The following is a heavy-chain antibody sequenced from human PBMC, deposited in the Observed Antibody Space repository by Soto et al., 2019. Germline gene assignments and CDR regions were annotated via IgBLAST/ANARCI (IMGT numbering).Heavy chain of an antibody. CDR1: GGTFSSYA. D-gene: IGHD6-13*01. CDR3: ARDLAAGTCDY. CDR2: IIPIFGTA. J-gene: IGHJ4*02. Sequence: ASVKVSCKASGGTFSSYAISWVRQAPGQGLEWMGGIIPIFGTANYAQKFQGRVTITADESTSTAYMELRSLRSDDTAVYYCARDLAAGTCDYWGQGTLVTVSS. V-gene: IGHV1-69*13.